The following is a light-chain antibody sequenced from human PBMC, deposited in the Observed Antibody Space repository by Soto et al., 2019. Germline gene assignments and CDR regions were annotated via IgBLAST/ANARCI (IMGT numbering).Light chain of an antibody. CDR2: GNS. V-gene: IGLV1-40*01. CDR1: SSNIGAGYD. J-gene: IGLJ2*01. CDR3: SSYTSSSTPYVV. Sequence: QAVVTQPPSVSGAPGQRVTISCTGSSSNIGAGYDVHWYQQLPGTAPKLLIYGNSNRPSGVPDRFSGSKSGTSASLAITGLQAEDEADYYCSSYTSSSTPYVVFGGGTKVTVL.